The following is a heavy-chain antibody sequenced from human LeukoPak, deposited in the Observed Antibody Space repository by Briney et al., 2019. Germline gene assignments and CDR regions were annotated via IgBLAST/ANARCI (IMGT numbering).Heavy chain of an antibody. V-gene: IGHV5-51*01. J-gene: IGHJ5*02. Sequence: GESLKISCKGSGYSFTSYWIGWVRQMPGKGLEWMGIIYPGDSDTRYSPSFQGQVTISADKSISTAYLQWSSLKASDTAMYYCARRVLDYGDSLRNWFDPWGQGTLVTVSS. CDR1: GYSFTSYW. CDR2: IYPGDSDT. CDR3: ARRVLDYGDSLRNWFDP. D-gene: IGHD4-17*01.